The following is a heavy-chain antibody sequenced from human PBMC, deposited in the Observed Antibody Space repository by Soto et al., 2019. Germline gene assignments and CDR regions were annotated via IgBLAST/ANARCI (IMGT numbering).Heavy chain of an antibody. J-gene: IGHJ4*02. CDR1: GYTFTSYG. CDR3: ARAPRDGYNYVLP. CDR2: ISAYNGNT. V-gene: IGHV1-18*01. Sequence: QVQLVQSGAEVKKPGASVKVSCKASGYTFTSYGISWVRQVPGQGLEWMGWISAYNGNTNYAQKFQGRVTMTTDTSTTTAYMERRSLRSDDTAVYYCARAPRDGYNYVLPWGQGTLVIVSS. D-gene: IGHD5-12*01.